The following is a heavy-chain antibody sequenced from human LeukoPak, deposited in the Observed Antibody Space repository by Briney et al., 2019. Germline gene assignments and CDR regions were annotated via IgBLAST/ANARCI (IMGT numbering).Heavy chain of an antibody. V-gene: IGHV4-4*02. J-gene: IGHJ5*02. D-gene: IGHD3-10*01. CDR2: IYHSGST. Sequence: PSETLSLTCTVSGGSISSNWWSWVRQPPGKGLEWIGEIYHSGSTNYNPSLKSRVTISVDKSKNQFSLKLSSVTAADTAVYYCATGFGDTFDPWGQGTLVTVSS. CDR3: ATGFGDTFDP. CDR1: GGSISSNW.